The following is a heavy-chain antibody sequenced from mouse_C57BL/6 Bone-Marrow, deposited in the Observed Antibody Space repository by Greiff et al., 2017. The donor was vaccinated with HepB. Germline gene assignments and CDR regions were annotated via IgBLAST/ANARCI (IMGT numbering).Heavy chain of an antibody. D-gene: IGHD1-1*01. CDR3: ARLPLHYYGMAMDY. CDR1: GYSIPSDY. V-gene: IGHV3-8*01. J-gene: IGHJ4*01. Sequence: VQLQQSGPGLAKPSQTLSLTCSVTGYSIPSDYWNWIRKFPGNKLEYMGYISYSGSTYYNPSLKSRISITRDTSKNQYYLQLNSVTTEDTATYYCARLPLHYYGMAMDYWGQGTSVTVSS. CDR2: ISYSGST.